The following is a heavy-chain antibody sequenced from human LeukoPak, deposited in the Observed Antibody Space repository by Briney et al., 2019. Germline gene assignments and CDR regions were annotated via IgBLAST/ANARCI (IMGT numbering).Heavy chain of an antibody. D-gene: IGHD4-17*01. J-gene: IGHJ6*03. CDR3: ARANYGDYVLGFYYYMDV. CDR1: RFTFSSYS. V-gene: IGHV3-21*01. CDR2: ISSSSSYI. Sequence: PGGSLRLSCAASRFTFSSYSMNWVRQAPGKGLEWVSSISSSSSYIYYADSVKGRFTISRDNAKNSLYLQMNSLRAEDTAVYYCARANYGDYVLGFYYYMDVWGKGTTVTISS.